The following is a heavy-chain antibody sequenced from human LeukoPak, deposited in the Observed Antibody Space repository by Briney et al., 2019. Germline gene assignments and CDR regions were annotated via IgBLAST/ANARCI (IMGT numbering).Heavy chain of an antibody. Sequence: ASAKVSCKASGYTFTSYGISWARQAPGQGLEWMGWISAYNGNTNYAQKLQGRVTMTTDTSTSTAYMELRSLRSDDTAVYYCAREEKPGPGIAVAGTNYWGQGTLVTVSS. CDR1: GYTFTSYG. CDR3: AREEKPGPGIAVAGTNY. V-gene: IGHV1-18*01. D-gene: IGHD6-19*01. J-gene: IGHJ4*02. CDR2: ISAYNGNT.